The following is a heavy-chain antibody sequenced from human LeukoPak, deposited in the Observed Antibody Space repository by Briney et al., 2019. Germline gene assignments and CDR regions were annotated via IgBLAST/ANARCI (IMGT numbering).Heavy chain of an antibody. V-gene: IGHV4-34*01. CDR1: GGSFSGYY. CDR3: ARGRKLELRQLSRYSYYGMDV. Sequence: SETLSLTCAVYGGSFSGYYWSWIRQPPGKGLEWIGEINHSGSTNYNPSLKSRVTISVDTPKNQFSLKLSSVTAADTAVYYCARGRKLELRQLSRYSYYGMDVWGQGTTVTVSS. CDR2: INHSGST. J-gene: IGHJ6*02. D-gene: IGHD1-7*01.